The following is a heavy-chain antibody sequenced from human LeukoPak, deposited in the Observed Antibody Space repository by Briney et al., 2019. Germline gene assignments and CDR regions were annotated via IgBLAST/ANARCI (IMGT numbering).Heavy chain of an antibody. Sequence: GGSLRLSCAASGFTFSTYGMIWVRQSPGKGLEWVSYISHTSSAIYYADSVKGRFTISRDNAKNSLYLQMNSLRDEDTAVYYCARASHTGYDYWGQGTLVTVSS. CDR2: ISHTSSAI. D-gene: IGHD3-9*01. J-gene: IGHJ4*02. V-gene: IGHV3-48*02. CDR3: ARASHTGYDY. CDR1: GFTFSTYG.